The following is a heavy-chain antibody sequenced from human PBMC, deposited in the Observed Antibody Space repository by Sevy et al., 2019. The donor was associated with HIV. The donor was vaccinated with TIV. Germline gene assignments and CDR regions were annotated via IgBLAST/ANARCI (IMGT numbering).Heavy chain of an antibody. CDR2: INWNSGSI. CDR1: GFIFDDYA. V-gene: IGHV3-9*03. Sequence: GGSLRLSCAASGFIFDDYAMHWVRQAPGKGLEWVSGINWNSGSIGYADSVKGRLTISRDNARNSLYLQMNSLRVEDMALYYCAKDLSTAGYGALDIWGQGTMVTVSS. CDR3: AKDLSTAGYGALDI. D-gene: IGHD5-18*01. J-gene: IGHJ3*02.